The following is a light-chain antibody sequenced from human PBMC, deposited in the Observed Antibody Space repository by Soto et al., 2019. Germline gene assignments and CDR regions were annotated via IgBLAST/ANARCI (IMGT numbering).Light chain of an antibody. V-gene: IGKV4-1*01. CDR1: QSVLYSSKNKNY. J-gene: IGKJ4*01. Sequence: DIVMTQSPASLSVSLGERATINCKSSQSVLYSSKNKNYLAWYQQKPGQPPKLLIYWASTRESGVPDRFSGSGSGTDFTLTISSLQAEDVAVYYCQQYYTTPLLTFGGGTKVEI. CDR2: WAS. CDR3: QQYYTTPLLT.